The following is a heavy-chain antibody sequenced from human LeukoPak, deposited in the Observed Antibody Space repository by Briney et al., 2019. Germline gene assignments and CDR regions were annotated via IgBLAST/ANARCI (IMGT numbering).Heavy chain of an antibody. V-gene: IGHV3-30*02. CDR3: ARVEEDLSSSWFDFDY. J-gene: IGHJ4*02. D-gene: IGHD6-13*01. Sequence: PGGSLRLSCAASGFTFSSYGMHWVRQAPGKGLEWVAFIRYDGSNKYYADSVKGRFTISRDNSKNTLYLQMNSLRAEDTAVYYCARVEEDLSSSWFDFDYWGQGTLVTVSS. CDR1: GFTFSSYG. CDR2: IRYDGSNK.